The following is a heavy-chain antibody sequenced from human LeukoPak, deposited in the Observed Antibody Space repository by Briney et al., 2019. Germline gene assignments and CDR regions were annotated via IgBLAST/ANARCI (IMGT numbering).Heavy chain of an antibody. CDR3: ARGRGSSWPFGY. V-gene: IGHV4-61*02. D-gene: IGHD6-13*01. CDR1: GGSISSGSYY. J-gene: IGHJ4*02. Sequence: PSETLSLTCTVSGGSISSGSYYWSWIRQPAGKGLEWIGRIYTSGSTNYNPSLKSRVTISVDTSKNQFSLKLSSVTAADTAVYYCARGRGSSWPFGYWGQGTLVTVSS. CDR2: IYTSGST.